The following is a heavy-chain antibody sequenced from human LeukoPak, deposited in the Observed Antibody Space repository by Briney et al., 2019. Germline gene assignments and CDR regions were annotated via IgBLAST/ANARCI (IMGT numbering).Heavy chain of an antibody. D-gene: IGHD1-26*01. Sequence: SETLSLTCTVSGGSISSSSYYWGWIRQPPGKGLEWIGSIYYSGSTYYNPSLKSRVTISVDTSKNQFSLKLSSVTAADTAVYYCARQALTLLVGIDYWGQGTLVTVSS. CDR3: ARQALTLLVGIDY. J-gene: IGHJ4*02. V-gene: IGHV4-39*07. CDR2: IYYSGST. CDR1: GGSISSSSYY.